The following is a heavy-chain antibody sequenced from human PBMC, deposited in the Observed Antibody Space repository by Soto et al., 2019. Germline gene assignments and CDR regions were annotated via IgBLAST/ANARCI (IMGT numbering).Heavy chain of an antibody. J-gene: IGHJ4*02. D-gene: IGHD5-18*01. V-gene: IGHV3-30*18. Sequence: QVQLVESGGGVVQPGRSLRLSCAASGFTFSSYGMHWVRQAPGKGLEWVAVISYDGSNKYYADSVKGRFTISRDNSKNTLYLQMNSLRAEDTDVYYCAKEMRGIQLCDYWGQGTLVTVSS. CDR2: ISYDGSNK. CDR3: AKEMRGIQLCDY. CDR1: GFTFSSYG.